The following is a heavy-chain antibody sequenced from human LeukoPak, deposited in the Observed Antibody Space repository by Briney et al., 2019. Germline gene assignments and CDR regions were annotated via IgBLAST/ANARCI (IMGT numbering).Heavy chain of an antibody. CDR1: GFSLSTRGLC. CDR2: NAWVNDK. J-gene: IGHJ6*03. Sequence: SGPTLVNPTQTLTLTCTFSGFSLSTRGLCVSWIRQPPRKSLEWLARNAWVNDKYYGTSLKTRLSISKDTSKDQVVLTRTNMDAVDTATYYCARSQGRGAASGLVFYYYYMDVWGKGTTVTISS. CDR3: ARSQGRGAASGLVFYYYYMDV. D-gene: IGHD6-13*01. V-gene: IGHV2-70*11.